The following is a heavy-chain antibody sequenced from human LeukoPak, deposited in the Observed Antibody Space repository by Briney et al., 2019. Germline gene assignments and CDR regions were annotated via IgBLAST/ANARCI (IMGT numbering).Heavy chain of an antibody. Sequence: QPGGSLRLSCAASGFTFNSYGIHWVRQAPGKGLEWVAFIWYDGSNKYYADSVKGRFTISRDSSKNTLYLQMNSLRAEDTAVYYCARARTTRGFDYWGQGTLVTVSS. CDR1: GFTFNSYG. CDR2: IWYDGSNK. CDR3: ARARTTRGFDY. J-gene: IGHJ4*02. D-gene: IGHD4-17*01. V-gene: IGHV3-33*01.